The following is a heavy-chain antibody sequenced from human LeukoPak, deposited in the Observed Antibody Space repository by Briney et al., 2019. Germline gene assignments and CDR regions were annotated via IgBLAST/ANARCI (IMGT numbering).Heavy chain of an antibody. CDR3: ARHSRSYYDSSAYVNYYYGMDV. D-gene: IGHD3-22*01. Sequence: GESLKISCKGSGYRFTNYWIGWVRQMPGKGLEWMGIINPGDSDTRYSPSCQGQVTISADKSISTAYLQWSSLKASDTAIYYCARHSRSYYDSSAYVNYYYGMDVWGQGTTVTVSS. J-gene: IGHJ6*02. V-gene: IGHV5-51*01. CDR2: INPGDSDT. CDR1: GYRFTNYW.